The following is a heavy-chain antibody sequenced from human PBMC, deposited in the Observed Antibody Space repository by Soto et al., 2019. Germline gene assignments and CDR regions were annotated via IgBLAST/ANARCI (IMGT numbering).Heavy chain of an antibody. CDR2: INPATSAA. Sequence: QLHLVQSGAVVKKPGASVTVSCSTSGYPVTAYYMHWVRQAPGRGLEWMGGINPATSAAKYTQTFQGRVTMTRDTSTSTVFMELSGLPSEDTAIFYCARGGVVGVAGSAAFDMWGQGTLVTVSS. D-gene: IGHD3-3*01. J-gene: IGHJ3*02. CDR1: GYPVTAYY. CDR3: ARGGVVGVAGSAAFDM. V-gene: IGHV1-2*02.